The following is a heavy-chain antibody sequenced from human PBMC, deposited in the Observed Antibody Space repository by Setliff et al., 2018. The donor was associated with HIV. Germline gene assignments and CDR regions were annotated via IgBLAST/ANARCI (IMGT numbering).Heavy chain of an antibody. CDR1: GYTFTDYF. Sequence: GASVKVSCKASGYTFTDYFLHWVRQAPGQGLEWMGYINPNTGDTNSAQKFQGRVTVTKNTLYLQMDSLRPKDTTAYYCARAPSWQRQVDFWGQGTLVTVS. CDR3: ARAPSWQRQVDF. CDR2: INPNTGDT. J-gene: IGHJ4*02. V-gene: IGHV1-2*02. D-gene: IGHD6-25*01.